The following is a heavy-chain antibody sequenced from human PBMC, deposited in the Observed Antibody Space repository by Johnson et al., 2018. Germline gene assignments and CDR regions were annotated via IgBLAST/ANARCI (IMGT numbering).Heavy chain of an antibody. J-gene: IGHJ1*01. CDR1: GFTFSSYS. D-gene: IGHD1-14*01. V-gene: IGHV3-21*01. CDR2: LSRSNSYG. CDR3: VRDLSTTTGGYFQH. Sequence: VQLQESGGGLVKPGGSLRLSCVASGFTFSSYSMTWVRQAPGKGLEWVSSLSRSNSYGYYADSVKGRFTISRYNAKNSLDLQMNSLRVEDTAGDSCVRDLSTTTGGYFQHWGRGTLVTVSS.